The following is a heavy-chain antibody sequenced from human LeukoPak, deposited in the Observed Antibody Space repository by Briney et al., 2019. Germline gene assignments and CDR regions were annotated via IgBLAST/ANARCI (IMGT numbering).Heavy chain of an antibody. CDR2: IRSKANNYAT. V-gene: IGHV3-73*01. D-gene: IGHD1-26*01. Sequence: GTSLRLSCAASGFTFSAYAMFWVRQASGKGLEWVGRIRSKANNYATAYAASVKGRFTISRDDSKNTAYLQMNSPKTEDTAVYYCITRYQLSGNYYEYWGQGTLVTVSS. J-gene: IGHJ4*02. CDR3: ITRYQLSGNYYEY. CDR1: GFTFSAYA.